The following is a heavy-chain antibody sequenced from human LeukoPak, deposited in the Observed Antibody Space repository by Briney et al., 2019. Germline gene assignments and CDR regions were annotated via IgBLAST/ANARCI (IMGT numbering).Heavy chain of an antibody. CDR2: IYYSGIT. Sequence: SETLSLTCTVSGGSISSYYWSWIRQPPGKGLGWIGYIYYSGITNYNPSLKSRATISVDTSKNQFSLKLNSVTAADTAVYYCAKRGSNTWSDFDYWGQGTLVTVSS. J-gene: IGHJ4*02. CDR3: AKRGSNTWSDFDY. V-gene: IGHV4-59*08. CDR1: GGSISSYY. D-gene: IGHD6-13*01.